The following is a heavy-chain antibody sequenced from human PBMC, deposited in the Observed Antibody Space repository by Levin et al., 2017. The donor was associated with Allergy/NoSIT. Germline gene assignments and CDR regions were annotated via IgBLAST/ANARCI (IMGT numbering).Heavy chain of an antibody. J-gene: IGHJ3*02. CDR3: ASLGYSSGRSAFDI. V-gene: IGHV3-9*01. Sequence: SLKISCAASGFTFDDYAMHWVRQAPGKGLEWVSGISWNSGSIGYADSVKGRFTISRDNAKNSLYLQMNSLRAEDTALYYCASLGYSSGRSAFDIWGQGTMVTVSS. CDR1: GFTFDDYA. D-gene: IGHD6-19*01. CDR2: ISWNSGSI.